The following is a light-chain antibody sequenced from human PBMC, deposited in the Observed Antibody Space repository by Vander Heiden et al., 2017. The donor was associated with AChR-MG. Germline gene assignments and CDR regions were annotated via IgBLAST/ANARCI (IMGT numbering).Light chain of an antibody. CDR1: HIVSSN. CDR3: QQYNNPST. J-gene: IGKJ2*01. Sequence: EIVMQQSPATLSVSPGERATLSCRASHIVSSNLAWYQQKPGQAPRLLIYSASTRATGVPARFSGSGSGTDFSLTISSLQSEDVAVYYCQQYNNPSTFGQGTKLEIK. CDR2: SAS. V-gene: IGKV3-15*01.